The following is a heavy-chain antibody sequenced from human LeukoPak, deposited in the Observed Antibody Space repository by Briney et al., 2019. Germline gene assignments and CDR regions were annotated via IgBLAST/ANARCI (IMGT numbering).Heavy chain of an antibody. CDR1: GFTVSSNY. CDR2: INRDGSQK. CDR3: ARGGDTAAAGTAVDY. J-gene: IGHJ4*02. V-gene: IGHV3-7*04. Sequence: TGGSLRLSCAASGFTVSSNYMSWVRQAPGKGLEWVANINRDGSQKNHVDSVQGRFTISRDNAKNSLYLQMNSLRAEDTAVYYCARGGDTAAAGTAVDYWGQGTLVTVSS. D-gene: IGHD6-13*01.